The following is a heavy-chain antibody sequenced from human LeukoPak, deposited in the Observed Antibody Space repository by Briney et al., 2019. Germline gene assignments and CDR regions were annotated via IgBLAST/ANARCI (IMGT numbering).Heavy chain of an antibody. V-gene: IGHV4-34*01. J-gene: IGHJ5*02. CDR1: GGSFSGDF. Sequence: SETLSLTCAVYGGSFSGDFWSWIRQSPGKGLEWIGEINHSGSTNYNPSLKSRVTISVDTSKNQFSLKLSSVTAADTAVYYCARSAQQLVRNWFDPWGQGTLVTVSS. D-gene: IGHD6-13*01. CDR2: INHSGST. CDR3: ARSAQQLVRNWFDP.